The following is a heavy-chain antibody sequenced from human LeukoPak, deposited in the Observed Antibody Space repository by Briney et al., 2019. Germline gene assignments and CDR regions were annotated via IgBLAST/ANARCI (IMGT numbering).Heavy chain of an antibody. Sequence: ASVKVSCKASGGTFISYAISWVRQAPGQGLEWMGGIIPIFGTASYAQKFQGRVTITADESTSTAYMELSSLRSEDTAVYYCARAQEPYCSSTSCPKSWFDPWGQGTLVTVSS. CDR1: GGTFISYA. V-gene: IGHV1-69*13. CDR2: IIPIFGTA. J-gene: IGHJ5*02. D-gene: IGHD2-2*01. CDR3: ARAQEPYCSSTSCPKSWFDP.